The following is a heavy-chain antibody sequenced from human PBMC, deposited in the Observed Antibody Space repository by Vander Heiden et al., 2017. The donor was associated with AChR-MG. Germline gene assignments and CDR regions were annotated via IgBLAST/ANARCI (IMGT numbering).Heavy chain of an antibody. D-gene: IGHD5-18*01. J-gene: IGHJ6*02. CDR3: ATPGDTAMAFRLPYGMDV. Sequence: QVQLVQSAAAVKKPGSSVKLSCKASGGPFSSYSISWGRQAPGQGLEWMGGIIPIFGTANYAQKFQGRVTITADESTSTAYMELSSLRSEDTAVYYCATPGDTAMAFRLPYGMDVWGQGTTVTVSS. CDR1: GGPFSSYS. V-gene: IGHV1-69*01. CDR2: IIPIFGTA.